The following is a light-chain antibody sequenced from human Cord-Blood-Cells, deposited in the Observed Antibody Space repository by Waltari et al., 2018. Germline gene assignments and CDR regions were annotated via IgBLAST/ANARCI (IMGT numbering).Light chain of an antibody. CDR3: CSYAGSSPYV. J-gene: IGLJ1*01. CDR2: EDS. CDR1: SSDVGSYNL. V-gene: IGLV2-23*01. Sequence: QSALTQPASVSGSPGQSLTLSCTGTSSDVGSYNLVSWYQQHPGKAPKLMIYEDSQRPSGVSNRFSGSKSGNTASLTISGRQAEDEADYYCCSYAGSSPYVFGTGTKVTVL.